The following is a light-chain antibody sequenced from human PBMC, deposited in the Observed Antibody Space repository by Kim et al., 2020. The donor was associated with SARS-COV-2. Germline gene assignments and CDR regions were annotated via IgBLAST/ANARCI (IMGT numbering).Light chain of an antibody. CDR1: SLRSYY. J-gene: IGLJ3*02. CDR3: NSRDSSGNHQTV. CDR2: GKN. Sequence: SSELTQDPAVSVALGQTVRITCQGDSLRSYYASWYQQKPGQAPVLVIYGKNNRPSGIPDRFSGSSSGNTASLTITGAQAEDEADYYCNSRDSSGNHQTVFGGGTKLT. V-gene: IGLV3-19*01.